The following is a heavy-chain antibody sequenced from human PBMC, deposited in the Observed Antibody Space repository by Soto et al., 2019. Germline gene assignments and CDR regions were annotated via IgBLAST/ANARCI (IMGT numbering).Heavy chain of an antibody. CDR2: IRSKAYGGTT. CDR1: GFTFGDYA. D-gene: IGHD4-17*01. J-gene: IGHJ3*02. CDR3: TRAPTNDSGVGTAFDI. V-gene: IGHV3-49*04. Sequence: GSLRLSCTASGFTFGDYAMSWVRQAPGKGLEWVGFIRSKAYGGTTEYAASVKGRFTISRDDSKSIAYLQMNSLKTEDTAVYYCTRAPTNDSGVGTAFDIWGQGTMVTVSS.